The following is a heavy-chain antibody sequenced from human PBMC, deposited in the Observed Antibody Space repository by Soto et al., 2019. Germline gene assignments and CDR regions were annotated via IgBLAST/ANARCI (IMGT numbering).Heavy chain of an antibody. Sequence: GGSLRLSCAASGFTFSGYAISWGRQAPGKGLEWVSAISGSGGSTYYADSVKGRFTISRDNSKNTLYLQMNSLRAEDTAVYYCASTASKWPRGFFDYWGQGTLVTVSS. CDR1: GFTFSGYA. D-gene: IGHD1-26*01. V-gene: IGHV3-23*01. CDR2: ISGSGGST. CDR3: ASTASKWPRGFFDY. J-gene: IGHJ4*02.